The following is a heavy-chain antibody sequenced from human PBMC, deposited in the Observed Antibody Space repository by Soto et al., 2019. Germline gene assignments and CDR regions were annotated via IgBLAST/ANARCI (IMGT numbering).Heavy chain of an antibody. J-gene: IGHJ6*02. D-gene: IGHD5-18*01. Sequence: PSETLSLTCTVSGGSISSRDYYWSWSRQPAGKGLEWIGYIYYSGSTYYNPSLKSRVTISVDTSKNQFSLKLSSVTAADTAVYYCARVNADTAMVSIYYYGMDVWGQGTTVTVSS. CDR1: GGSISSRDYY. CDR3: ARVNADTAMVSIYYYGMDV. V-gene: IGHV4-30-4*01. CDR2: IYYSGST.